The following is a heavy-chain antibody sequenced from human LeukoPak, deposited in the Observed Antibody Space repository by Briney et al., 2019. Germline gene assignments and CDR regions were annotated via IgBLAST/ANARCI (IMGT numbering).Heavy chain of an antibody. Sequence: GGSLRLSCAASGFTFSSYGMHWVRQAPGKGLEWVAFIRYDGSNKYYADSVKGRFTISRDNSKNTLYLQMNSLRAEDAAVYYCANPHSSSWHTSFDYWGQGTLVTVSS. CDR3: ANPHSSSWHTSFDY. D-gene: IGHD6-13*01. CDR2: IRYDGSNK. J-gene: IGHJ4*02. CDR1: GFTFSSYG. V-gene: IGHV3-30*02.